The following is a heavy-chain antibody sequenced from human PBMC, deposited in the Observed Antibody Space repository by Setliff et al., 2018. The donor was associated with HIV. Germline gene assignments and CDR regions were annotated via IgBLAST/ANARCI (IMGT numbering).Heavy chain of an antibody. CDR3: AKELAASGLGYFDS. J-gene: IGHJ4*02. CDR1: GFAFSSHQ. V-gene: IGHV3-23*01. D-gene: IGHD3-22*01. Sequence: PGGSLRLSCAASGFAFSSHQMSWVRQAPGKGLEWVSSISGSGRKTYYGDSVKGRFTISRDNSWDTVDLQMNTLRAEDTAVYYCAKELAASGLGYFDSWGRGSLVTVSS. CDR2: ISGSGRKT.